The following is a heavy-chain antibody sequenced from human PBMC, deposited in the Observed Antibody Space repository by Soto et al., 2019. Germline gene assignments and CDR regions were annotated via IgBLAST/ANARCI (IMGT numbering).Heavy chain of an antibody. Sequence: GGSLTLSCAPSEFTFSSYWMHWVRQAPGKGQNWVSRINSDGSSTNYADSVKGRFTISRDNAKNTQYQQMNSQRAEHTTVNYFVGRSGVRALRNPIKDNWGQRTMLTISA. V-gene: IGHV3-74*01. J-gene: IGHJ4*02. D-gene: IGHD2-2*01. CDR3: VGRSGVRALRNPIKDN. CDR1: EFTFSSYW. CDR2: INSDGSST.